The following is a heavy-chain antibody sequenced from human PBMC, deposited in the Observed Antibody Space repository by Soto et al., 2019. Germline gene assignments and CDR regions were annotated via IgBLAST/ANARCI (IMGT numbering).Heavy chain of an antibody. CDR2: IYYSGST. D-gene: IGHD3-10*01. CDR3: RIVWFGELFHMDV. CDR1: GGSISRYY. V-gene: IGHV4-59*08. Sequence: SEALSLTCTVSGGSISRYYWSWIRQPPGKGLEWIGYIYYSGSTNYNPSLKSRVTISVDTSKNQFSLKLSSVTAADTAVYYCRIVWFGELFHMDVWGKGTTVTVSS. J-gene: IGHJ6*03.